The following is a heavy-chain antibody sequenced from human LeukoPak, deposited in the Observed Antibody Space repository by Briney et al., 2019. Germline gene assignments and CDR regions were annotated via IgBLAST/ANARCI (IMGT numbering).Heavy chain of an antibody. D-gene: IGHD6-6*01. CDR1: GFTFSSYA. Sequence: QPGGSLRLSCAASGFTFSSYAMSWVRQAPGKGLEWVSAISGSGGSTYYADSVKGRFTISRDNSKNTLYLQMNRLRAEDTAVYYCANGHSSSSGPDWGQGTLVTVSS. CDR2: ISGSGGST. CDR3: ANGHSSSSGPD. J-gene: IGHJ4*02. V-gene: IGHV3-23*01.